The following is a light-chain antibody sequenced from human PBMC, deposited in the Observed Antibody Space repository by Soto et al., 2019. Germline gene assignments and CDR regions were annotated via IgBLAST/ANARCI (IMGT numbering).Light chain of an antibody. V-gene: IGKV3-11*01. Sequence: EIVLTQSPATLSLSPGERATLSCSASQTVSSSLAWYQQKPGQAPRLLIYDASSRATGIPARFSGSGSGTDFTLTISSLEPEDFAVYYCQQRTNWSSVTFGGGTKVDI. J-gene: IGKJ4*01. CDR1: QTVSSS. CDR3: QQRTNWSSVT. CDR2: DAS.